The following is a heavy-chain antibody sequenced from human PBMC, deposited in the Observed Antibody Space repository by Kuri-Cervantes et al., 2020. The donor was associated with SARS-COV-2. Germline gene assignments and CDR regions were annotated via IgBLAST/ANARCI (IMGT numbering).Heavy chain of an antibody. CDR3: AREHIVGVSGSWFDP. V-gene: IGHV4-30-2*01. Sequence: LRLSCAVSGGSISSGGYSWSWIRRPPGKGLEWIGYIYHSGSTYYNPSLKSRVTISVDRSKNQFSLKLSSVTAADTAVYYCAREHIVGVSGSWFDPWGQGTLVTVSS. CDR1: GGSISSGGYS. D-gene: IGHD1-26*01. J-gene: IGHJ5*02. CDR2: IYHSGST.